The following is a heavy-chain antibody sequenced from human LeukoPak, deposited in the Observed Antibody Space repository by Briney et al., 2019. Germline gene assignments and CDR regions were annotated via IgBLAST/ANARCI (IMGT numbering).Heavy chain of an antibody. CDR1: GYTFTGYY. CDR3: ARGPILTGYYTTADY. J-gene: IGHJ4*02. V-gene: IGHV1-2*02. Sequence: ASVKVSCKASGYTFTGYYMHWVRQAPGQGLEWMGWINPNSGGTNYAQKFQGRVTMTRDTSISTAYMELSRLRSDDTAVYYCARGPILTGYYTTADYWGQGTLVTVSS. D-gene: IGHD3-9*01. CDR2: INPNSGGT.